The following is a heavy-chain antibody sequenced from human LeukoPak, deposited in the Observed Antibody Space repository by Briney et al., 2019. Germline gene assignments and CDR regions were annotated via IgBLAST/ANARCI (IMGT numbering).Heavy chain of an antibody. CDR3: ARGGTMVRGVKGYYYGMDV. CDR1: RYTFTGYY. D-gene: IGHD3-10*01. Sequence: GASVKVSCKASRYTFTGYYMHWVRQAPGQGLEWMGWINPNSGGTNYAQKFQGWVTMTRDTSISTANMELSRLRSDDTAVYYCARGGTMVRGVKGYYYGMDVWGKGTTVTVSS. CDR2: INPNSGGT. V-gene: IGHV1-2*04. J-gene: IGHJ6*04.